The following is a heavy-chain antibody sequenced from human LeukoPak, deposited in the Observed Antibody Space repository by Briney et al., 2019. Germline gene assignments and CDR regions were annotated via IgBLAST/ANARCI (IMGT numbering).Heavy chain of an antibody. J-gene: IGHJ4*02. CDR2: INPNSGGT. CDR3: ASLTNGDYGFDY. CDR1: GYTFTGYY. V-gene: IGHV1-2*02. Sequence: ASVKASCKASGYTFTGYYMHWVRQAPGQGLEWMGWINPNSGGTNYAQKFQGRVTMTRDTSISTAYMELSRLRSDDTAVYYCASLTNGDYGFDYWGQGTLVTVSS. D-gene: IGHD4-17*01.